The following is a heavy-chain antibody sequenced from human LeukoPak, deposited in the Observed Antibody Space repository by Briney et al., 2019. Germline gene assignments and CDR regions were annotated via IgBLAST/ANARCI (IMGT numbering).Heavy chain of an antibody. CDR3: AKDNQAVTTFSDY. J-gene: IGHJ4*02. CDR1: GFTFSSYG. V-gene: IGHV3-30*02. CDR2: IRYDGSNK. D-gene: IGHD4-17*01. Sequence: TGGSLRLSCAASGFTFSSYGMHWVRQAPGKGLEWVAFIRYDGSNKYYADSVKGRFTISRDNSKNTLYLQMNSLRAEDTAVYYCAKDNQAVTTFSDYWGQGTLVTVSS.